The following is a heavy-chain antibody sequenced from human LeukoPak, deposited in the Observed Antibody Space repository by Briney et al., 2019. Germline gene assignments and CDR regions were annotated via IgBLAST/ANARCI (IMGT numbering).Heavy chain of an antibody. CDR1: GFTFSSYA. J-gene: IGHJ4*02. V-gene: IGHV3-23*01. CDR2: ISGSGGST. CDR3: AKGTGERITMVRGVIF. Sequence: PGGSLRLSCTASGFTFSSYAMSWVRQAPGKGLEWVSAISGSGGSTYYADSVKGRFTISRDNSKNTLYLQMNSLRAEDTAVYYCAKGTGERITMVRGVIFWGQGTLVTVSS. D-gene: IGHD3-10*01.